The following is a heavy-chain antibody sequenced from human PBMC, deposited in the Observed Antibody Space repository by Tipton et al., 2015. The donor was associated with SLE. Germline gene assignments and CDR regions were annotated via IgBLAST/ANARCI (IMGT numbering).Heavy chain of an antibody. J-gene: IGHJ4*02. CDR2: INHSGST. CDR1: GGSFSGYY. Sequence: TLSLTCAVYGGSFSGYYWSWIRQPPGKGLEWIGEINHSGSTNYNPSLKSRVTISVDTSKNQFSLNLSSVTAADTAVYYCASDNYVFDYWGQGTLVTVSS. CDR3: ASDNYVFDY. D-gene: IGHD4-11*01. V-gene: IGHV4-34*01.